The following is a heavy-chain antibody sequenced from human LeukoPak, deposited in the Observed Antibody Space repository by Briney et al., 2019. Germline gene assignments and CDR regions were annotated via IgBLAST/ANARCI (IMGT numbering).Heavy chain of an antibody. J-gene: IGHJ5*02. Sequence: ASVKVSCKASGYTFTSYYMHWVRQAPGEGLEWMGWINPNSGDTKHAQKFQNRVTMTRDTSISAAYMELSTLRSDDTAVYYCARGSRIGATGNRCLDPWGQGTLVSVSS. CDR2: INPNSGDT. CDR1: GYTFTSYY. V-gene: IGHV1-2*02. CDR3: ARGSRIGATGNRCLDP. D-gene: IGHD2-2*01.